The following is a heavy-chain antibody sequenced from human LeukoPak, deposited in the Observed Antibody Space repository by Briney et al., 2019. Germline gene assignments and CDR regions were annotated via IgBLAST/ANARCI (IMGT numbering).Heavy chain of an antibody. CDR2: ISDDGSNK. CDR3: ARDARFDCTYFDY. D-gene: IGHD2-21*01. Sequence: GGSLRLSCAASGFTFCSYGMHWVRQAPGKGLEWVAVISDDGSNKYYADSVKGRFTISRDNSKNTLYLQMNSLRAEDMAVYYCARDARFDCTYFDYWGQGTLVTVSS. CDR1: GFTFCSYG. J-gene: IGHJ4*02. V-gene: IGHV3-30*03.